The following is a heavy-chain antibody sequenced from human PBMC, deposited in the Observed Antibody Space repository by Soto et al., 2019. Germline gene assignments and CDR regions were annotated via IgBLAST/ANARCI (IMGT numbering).Heavy chain of an antibody. V-gene: IGHV1-58*01. D-gene: IGHD4-17*01. CDR2: IVVGSGNT. CDR1: GFTFTSSA. CDR3: AAALNDYGDYDDY. J-gene: IGHJ4*02. Sequence: SVKVSCKAPGFTFTSSAVQWVRQARGQRLEWIGWIVVGSGNTNYAQKFQERVTITRDMSTSTAYMELSILRSEDTAVYYCAAALNDYGDYDDYWGQGTLVTVSS.